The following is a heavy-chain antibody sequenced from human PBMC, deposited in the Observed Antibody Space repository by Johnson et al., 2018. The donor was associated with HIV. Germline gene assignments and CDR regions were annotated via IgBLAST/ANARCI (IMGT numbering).Heavy chain of an antibody. J-gene: IGHJ3*02. V-gene: IGHV3-7*01. CDR2: IKEDGSAQ. D-gene: IGHD6-13*01. CDR3: ARDRADIASWFTAFDI. Sequence: VQLVESGGGLVQPGGSLRLSCAASGFTFRTFWMSWVRQAPGKGPEWVANIKEDGSAQYYVDSVKGRFTISRDNAKNTLYLQMNSLRAEDTAVYYCARDRADIASWFTAFDIWGQGTIVTVSS. CDR1: GFTFRTFW.